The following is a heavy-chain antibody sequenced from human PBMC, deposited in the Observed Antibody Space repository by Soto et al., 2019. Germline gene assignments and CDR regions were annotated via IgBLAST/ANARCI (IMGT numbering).Heavy chain of an antibody. CDR3: ATNADQSMITHFDS. CDR2: IFYSGNY. V-gene: IGHV4-59*02. Sequence: SSSXSLTGSFGVCCVIRYYFVLMRHSPGKGREFMGFIFYSGNYNYNPSLKRSVSMSVDMSKNQFSLKLTSVNAADTAMYYCATNADQSMITHFDSWRKGNLVTVPS. D-gene: IGHD3-22*01. J-gene: IGHJ4*02. CDR1: VCCVIRYY.